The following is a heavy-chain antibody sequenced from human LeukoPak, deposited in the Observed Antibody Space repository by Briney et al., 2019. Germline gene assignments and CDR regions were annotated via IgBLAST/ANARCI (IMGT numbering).Heavy chain of an antibody. CDR1: GFTFSDAW. CDR2: IRSKADGGTA. J-gene: IGHJ4*02. D-gene: IGHD2-2*01. V-gene: IGHV3-15*01. Sequence: GGSLRLSCEASGFTFSDAWMYWVRQAPGKGLEWVGRIRSKADGGTADYAAPVKGRLTISRDDSQNTVYLHMNSLKTEDTAVYYCTTDPGAQILGYCSSTSCYEYDYWGQGTLVTVSS. CDR3: TTDPGAQILGYCSSTSCYEYDY.